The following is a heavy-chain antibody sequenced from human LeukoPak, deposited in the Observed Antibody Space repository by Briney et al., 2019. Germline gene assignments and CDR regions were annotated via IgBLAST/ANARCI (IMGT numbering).Heavy chain of an antibody. D-gene: IGHD6-19*01. CDR3: ARAPRGWYHFQH. Sequence: PSETLSLTCAVYGGSFSGYYWSWIRQPPGKGLEWIGEINHSGSTNYNPSLKSRVTMSVDTSKNQFSLKLSSVTAADTAVYYCARAPRGWYHFQHWGQGTLVTASS. CDR2: INHSGST. J-gene: IGHJ1*01. V-gene: IGHV4-34*01. CDR1: GGSFSGYY.